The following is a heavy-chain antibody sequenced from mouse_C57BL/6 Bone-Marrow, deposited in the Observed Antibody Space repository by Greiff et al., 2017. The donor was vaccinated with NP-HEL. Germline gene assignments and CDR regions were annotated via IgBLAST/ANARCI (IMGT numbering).Heavy chain of an antibody. J-gene: IGHJ2*01. V-gene: IGHV1-26*01. CDR1: GYTFTDYY. CDR3: ARRKPLFDY. CDR2: INPNNGGT. Sequence: EVQLQQSGPELVKPGASVKISCKASGYTFTDYYMNWVKQSHGKSLEWIGDINPNNGGTSYNQKFKGKATLTVDKSSSTAYMELRSLTSEDSAVYYCARRKPLFDYWGQGTTLTVSS.